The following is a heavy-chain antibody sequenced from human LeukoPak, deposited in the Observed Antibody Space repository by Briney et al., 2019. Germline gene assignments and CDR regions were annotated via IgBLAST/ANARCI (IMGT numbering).Heavy chain of an antibody. CDR3: ATGGPMILRDAFDI. D-gene: IGHD3-22*01. Sequence: GASVKVSCKASGYTFTSYAMHWVRQAPGQRLEWMGWINAGNGNTKYSQKFQGRVTITRDTSASTAYMELSSLRSEDTAVYYCATGGPMILRDAFDIWGQGTMVTVSS. J-gene: IGHJ3*02. CDR2: INAGNGNT. CDR1: GYTFTSYA. V-gene: IGHV1-3*01.